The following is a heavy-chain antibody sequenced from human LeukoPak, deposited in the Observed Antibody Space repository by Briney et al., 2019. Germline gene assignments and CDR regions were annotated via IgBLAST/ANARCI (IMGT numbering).Heavy chain of an antibody. Sequence: ASVKVSCKASGGTFSSYAISWVRQAPGQGLEWMGGIIPIFGTANYAQKFQGRVTITADESTSTAYMELSSLRSEDTAVYYCAREFSMVPNSYFDFWGQGTLVTVSS. CDR2: IIPIFGTA. D-gene: IGHD3-10*01. V-gene: IGHV1-69*13. J-gene: IGHJ4*02. CDR1: GGTFSSYA. CDR3: AREFSMVPNSYFDF.